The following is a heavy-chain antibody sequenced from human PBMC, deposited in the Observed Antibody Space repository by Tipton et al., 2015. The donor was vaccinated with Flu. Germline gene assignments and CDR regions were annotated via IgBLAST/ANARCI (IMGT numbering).Heavy chain of an antibody. V-gene: IGHV4-39*01. CDR1: GGSISSSRYY. CDR2: IYHSGTV. J-gene: IGHJ5*02. CDR3: ARQPSYETFGLFLPGWFDP. D-gene: IGHD3/OR15-3a*01. Sequence: TLSLTCTVSGGSISSSRYYWGWIRQPPGKGLEWIGSIYHSGTVYYNPSLKSRVTISVDTSKNQFSLKLRSVTAADTAVYYCARQPSYETFGLFLPGWFDPWGQGTLVTVSS.